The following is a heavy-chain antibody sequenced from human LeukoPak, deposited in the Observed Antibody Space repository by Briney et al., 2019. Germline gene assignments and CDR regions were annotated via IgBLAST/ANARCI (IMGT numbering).Heavy chain of an antibody. D-gene: IGHD3-10*01. CDR2: ISGSGGAT. Sequence: GGSLRLSCAAFGFTFRNYAMSWVRQAPGKGLEWVSGISGSGGATYYADSVKGRSTISRDDPHNTLYLQMNSLRAEDTAVYFCARGGVDYYGSGTYYLMYYFDYWGQGALVTVSS. V-gene: IGHV3-23*01. CDR3: ARGGVDYYGSGTYYLMYYFDY. J-gene: IGHJ4*02. CDR1: GFTFRNYA.